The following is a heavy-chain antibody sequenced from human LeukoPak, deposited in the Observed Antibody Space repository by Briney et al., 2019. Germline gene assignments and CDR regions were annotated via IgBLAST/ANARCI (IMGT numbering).Heavy chain of an antibody. J-gene: IGHJ5*02. D-gene: IGHD4-17*01. CDR1: GGPISSSSYY. V-gene: IGHV4-39*07. CDR2: MYYSEST. Sequence: SETLSLTCTVSGGPISSSSYYWGWIRQPPGKGLEWIGSMYYSESTYYNPSLKSRVTISVDTSKNHLSLKLNSVTAADTAVYYCARDLAYGDPPSGFDPWGQGTLVTVSS. CDR3: ARDLAYGDPPSGFDP.